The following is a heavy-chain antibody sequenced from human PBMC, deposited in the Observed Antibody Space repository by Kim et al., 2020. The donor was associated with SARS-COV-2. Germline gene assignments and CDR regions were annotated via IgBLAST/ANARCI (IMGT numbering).Heavy chain of an antibody. CDR3: AKDVKTEIVTIFCVVISPGFGY. V-gene: IGHV3-23*01. J-gene: IGHJ4*02. D-gene: IGHD3-3*01. Sequence: GGSLRLSCAASGFTFSSYAMSWVRQAPGKGLEWVSAISGSGGSTYYADSVKGRFTISRDNSKNTLYLQMNSLRAEDTAVYYCAKDVKTEIVTIFCVVISPGFGYWGQGTLVTVSS. CDR1: GFTFSSYA. CDR2: ISGSGGST.